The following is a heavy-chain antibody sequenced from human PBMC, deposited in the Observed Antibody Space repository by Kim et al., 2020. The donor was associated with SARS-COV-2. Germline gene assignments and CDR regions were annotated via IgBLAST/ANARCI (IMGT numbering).Heavy chain of an antibody. CDR3: ATIAAPTLKYFQH. D-gene: IGHD6-13*01. J-gene: IGHJ1*01. V-gene: IGHV1-24*01. Sequence: YAQKFQGRVTMTEDTSTDTAYMELSSLRSEDTAVYYCATIAAPTLKYFQHWGQGTLVTVSS.